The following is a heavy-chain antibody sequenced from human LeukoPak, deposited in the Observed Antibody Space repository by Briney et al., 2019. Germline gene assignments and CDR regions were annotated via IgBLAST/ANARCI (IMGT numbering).Heavy chain of an antibody. CDR3: ARDAWKDRYFDY. J-gene: IGHJ4*02. CDR2: IKQDGREK. V-gene: IGHV3-7*01. CDR1: GFTFSSYW. Sequence: PGGSLRLSCAASGFTFSSYWMSGLRQAPGKGLEGVANIKQDGREKYYVDSVKGRFTIYRDDAKNSLYLQINSLRAEDTAVYYCARDAWKDRYFDYWGQGTLVTVSS. D-gene: IGHD1-1*01.